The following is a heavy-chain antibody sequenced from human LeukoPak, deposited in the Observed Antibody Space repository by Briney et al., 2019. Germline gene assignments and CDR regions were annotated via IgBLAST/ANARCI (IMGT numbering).Heavy chain of an antibody. J-gene: IGHJ4*02. CDR3: ARDQGRGYSYGVLTD. Sequence: GASVEVSCKASGDTFSRYTISWVRQAPGQGLEWMGGIIPIFGTANYAQKFQGRVTITADEFTSTAYMELSSLRSEDTAVYYCARDQGRGYSYGVLTDWGQGTLVTVSS. CDR2: IIPIFGTA. D-gene: IGHD5-18*01. CDR1: GDTFSRYT. V-gene: IGHV1-69*01.